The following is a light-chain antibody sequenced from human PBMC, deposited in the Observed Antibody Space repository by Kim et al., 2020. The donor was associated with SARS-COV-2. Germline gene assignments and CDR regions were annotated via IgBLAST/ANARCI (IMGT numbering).Light chain of an antibody. CDR1: QSVISSN. Sequence: LDPGERATPSCSASQSVISSNLAWYQQKPGQAPRLRMSDASTRATGIPDRFSGSGSETDFTLTISRLEPEDFAVYYCQKYDTSRTFGQGTKVDIK. V-gene: IGKV3-20*01. CDR3: QKYDTSRT. J-gene: IGKJ1*01. CDR2: DAS.